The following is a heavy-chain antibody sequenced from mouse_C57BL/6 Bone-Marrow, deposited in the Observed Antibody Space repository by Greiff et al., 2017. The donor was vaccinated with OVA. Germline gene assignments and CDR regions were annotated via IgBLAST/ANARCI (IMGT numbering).Heavy chain of an antibody. CDR1: GYTFTSYW. J-gene: IGHJ4*01. Sequence: QVQLQQPGAELVMPGASVKLSCKASGYTFTSYWMHWVKQRPGQGLEWIGEIDPSDSYTNYNQKFKGKSTLTVDKSSSTAYMQLSSLTSEDSAVYYCARTLLLRPMDYWGQGTSVTVSS. V-gene: IGHV1-69*01. CDR3: ARTLLLRPMDY. CDR2: IDPSDSYT. D-gene: IGHD1-1*01.